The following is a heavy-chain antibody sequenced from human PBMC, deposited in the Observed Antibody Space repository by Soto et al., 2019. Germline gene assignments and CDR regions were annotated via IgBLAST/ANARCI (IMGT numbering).Heavy chain of an antibody. CDR3: ARSYDSSGYYYYYGMDV. CDR2: IYPGDSDT. Sequence: PGESLKISCKVSGYSFTSYWIGWVRQMPGKGLEWMGIIYPGDSDTRYSPSFQGQVTISADKSISTAYLQWSSLKASDTAMYYCARSYDSSGYYYYYGMDVWGQGTTVTVSS. J-gene: IGHJ6*02. V-gene: IGHV5-51*01. D-gene: IGHD3-22*01. CDR1: GYSFTSYW.